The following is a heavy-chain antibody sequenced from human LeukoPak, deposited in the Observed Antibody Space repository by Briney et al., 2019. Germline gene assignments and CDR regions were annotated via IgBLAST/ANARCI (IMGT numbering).Heavy chain of an antibody. J-gene: IGHJ2*01. V-gene: IGHV1-18*01. CDR1: GYTSTSYG. D-gene: IGHD6-13*01. CDR3: ARQIAAAGNVWYFDL. CDR2: ISAYNGNT. Sequence: ASVKVSCKASGYTSTSYGMSWVRQAPGQGLEWMGWISAYNGNTNYAQKLQGRVTMTTDTSTSTAYMELRSLRSDDSAVYYCARQIAAAGNVWYFDLWGRGTLVTVSS.